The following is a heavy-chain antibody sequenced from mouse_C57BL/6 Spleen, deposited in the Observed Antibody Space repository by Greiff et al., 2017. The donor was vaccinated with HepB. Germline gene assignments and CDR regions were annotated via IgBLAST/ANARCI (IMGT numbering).Heavy chain of an antibody. V-gene: IGHV1-50*01. CDR1: GYTFTSYW. J-gene: IGHJ2*01. CDR3: AREYKDY. Sequence: QVQLQQSGAELVKPGASVKLSCKASGYTFTSYWMQWVKQRPGQGLEWIGEIDPSDSYTNYNQKFKGKATLTVDTSSSTAYMQLSSLTSEDSAVYYCAREYKDYWGQGTTLTVSS. CDR2: IDPSDSYT. D-gene: IGHD1-3*01.